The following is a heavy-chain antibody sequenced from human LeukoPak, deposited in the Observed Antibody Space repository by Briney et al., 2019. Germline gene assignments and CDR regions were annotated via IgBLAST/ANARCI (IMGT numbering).Heavy chain of an antibody. J-gene: IGHJ4*02. D-gene: IGHD3-16*02. V-gene: IGHV3-48*03. CDR1: GFTFSSYE. CDR3: ARDRLSFGGVIVPYFDY. Sequence: PGGSLRLSCAASGFTFSSYEMNWVRQAPGKGLEWVPYISSSGSTIYYADSVKGRLTISRDNAKNSLYLQMNSLRAEDTAVYYCARDRLSFGGVIVPYFDYWGQGTLVTVSS. CDR2: ISSSGSTI.